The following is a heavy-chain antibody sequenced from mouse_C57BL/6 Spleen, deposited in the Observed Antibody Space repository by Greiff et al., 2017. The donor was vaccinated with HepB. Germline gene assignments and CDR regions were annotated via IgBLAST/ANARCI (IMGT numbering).Heavy chain of an antibody. CDR3: AIEWDGYPFAY. Sequence: QVQLQQPGAELVKPGASVKVSCKASGYTFTSYWMHWVKQRPGQGLEWIGRIHPSDSYTNYNQKFKGKATLTVDKSSSTAYMQLSSLTSEDSAVYYCAIEWDGYPFAYWGQGTLVTVSA. V-gene: IGHV1-74*01. D-gene: IGHD2-3*01. CDR2: IHPSDSYT. CDR1: GYTFTSYW. J-gene: IGHJ3*01.